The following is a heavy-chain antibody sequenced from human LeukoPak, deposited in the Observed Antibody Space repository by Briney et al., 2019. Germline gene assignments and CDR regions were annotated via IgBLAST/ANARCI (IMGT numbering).Heavy chain of an antibody. J-gene: IGHJ4*02. V-gene: IGHV3-48*03. CDR1: GFTFSPYA. CDR2: ISSSGSTI. CDR3: AREGGGYTYGSFDY. Sequence: GGSLRLSCAASGFTFSPYAMNWVRQAPGKGLEWVSYISSSGSTIYHEDSVKGRFTISRDNAKNSLYLQMNSLRAEDTAVYYCAREGGGYTYGSFDYWGQGTLVTVSS. D-gene: IGHD5-18*01.